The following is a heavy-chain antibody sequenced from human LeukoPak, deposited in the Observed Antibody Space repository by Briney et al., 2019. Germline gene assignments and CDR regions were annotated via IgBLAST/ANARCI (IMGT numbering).Heavy chain of an antibody. V-gene: IGHV3-30-3*02. CDR2: ISYDGSNK. D-gene: IGHD3-16*02. CDR1: GFTFSSYA. Sequence: GRSLRLSCAASGFTFSSYAMHWVRQAPGKGLEWVAVISYDGSNKYYADSVKGRFTISRDNSKNTLYLQMNSLRAEDTAVYYCAKSGWDDYVWGSYRSNWFDPWGQGTLVTVSS. CDR3: AKSGWDDYVWGSYRSNWFDP. J-gene: IGHJ5*02.